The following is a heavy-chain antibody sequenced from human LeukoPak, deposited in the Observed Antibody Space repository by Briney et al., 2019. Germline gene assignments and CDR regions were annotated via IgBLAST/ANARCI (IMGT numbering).Heavy chain of an antibody. J-gene: IGHJ4*02. Sequence: SETLSLTCTVSGGSISSGDYYWSWIRQPPGKGLEWIGYIYYSGSTYYNPSLKSRVTISVDTSKNQFSLELSSVTAADTAVYYCARDEVAGVDYWGQGTLVTVSS. V-gene: IGHV4-30-4*08. CDR3: ARDEVAGVDY. D-gene: IGHD2-15*01. CDR1: GGSISSGDYY. CDR2: IYYSGST.